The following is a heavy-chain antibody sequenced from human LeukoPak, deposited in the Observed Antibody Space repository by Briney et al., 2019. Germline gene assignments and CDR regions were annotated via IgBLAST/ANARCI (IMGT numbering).Heavy chain of an antibody. CDR2: INAGNGNT. V-gene: IGHV1-3*01. D-gene: IGHD2-15*01. J-gene: IGHJ4*02. Sequence: ASVKVSCKASGYTFTSYAMHWVRQAPGQRLEWMGWINAGNGNTKYSQKFQGRVTITRDTSASTVYMELSSLRSEDTAVYYCARVDIVVVVAAMDYWGQGTLVTVSS. CDR1: GYTFTSYA. CDR3: ARVDIVVVVAAMDY.